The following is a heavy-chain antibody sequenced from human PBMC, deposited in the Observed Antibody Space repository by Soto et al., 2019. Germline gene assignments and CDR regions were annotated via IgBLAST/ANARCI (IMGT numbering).Heavy chain of an antibody. CDR1: GFTFSSYA. D-gene: IGHD3-3*01. Sequence: GSLRLSCAASGFTFSSYAMSWVRQAPGKGLEWVPAISGSGGSTYYADSVKGRFTISRDNSKNTLYLQMNSLRAEDTAVYYCAKDPDYDFWSGSSFDYWGQGTLVTVSS. CDR3: AKDPDYDFWSGSSFDY. CDR2: ISGSGGST. V-gene: IGHV3-23*01. J-gene: IGHJ4*02.